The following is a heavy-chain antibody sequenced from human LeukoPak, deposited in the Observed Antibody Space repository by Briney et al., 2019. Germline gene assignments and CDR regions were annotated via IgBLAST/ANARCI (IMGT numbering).Heavy chain of an antibody. CDR3: ARDGEYGTGSYYRGSFDY. D-gene: IGHD3-10*01. Sequence: ASVTVSCKASGYSFTAFYIRWVRQAPGQGLEWMGWIHPRSGDTRYAQKFQGRVTMARDTSISTVYMDLSSLGSDDTAVYYCARDGEYGTGSYYRGSFDYWGQGILVTVSS. CDR1: GYSFTAFY. V-gene: IGHV1-2*02. J-gene: IGHJ4*02. CDR2: IHPRSGDT.